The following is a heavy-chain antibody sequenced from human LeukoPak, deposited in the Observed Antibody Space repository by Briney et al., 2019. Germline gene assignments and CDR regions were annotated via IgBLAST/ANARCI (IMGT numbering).Heavy chain of an antibody. CDR2: IYYSGSA. V-gene: IGHV4-31*03. D-gene: IGHD4-17*01. CDR3: VSYGDYAFDY. J-gene: IGHJ4*02. Sequence: SETLSLTCNVSGGSISSGGYYLRWIRQHPGKGLEWIVYIYYSGSAYYNPSLKSRVLISVDTSKNQFSLKLSSVTAADTAVYYCVSYGDYAFDYWGQGTLVTVSS. CDR1: GGSISSGGYY.